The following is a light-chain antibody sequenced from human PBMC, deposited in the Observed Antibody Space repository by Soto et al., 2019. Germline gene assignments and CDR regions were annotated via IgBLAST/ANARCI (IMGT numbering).Light chain of an antibody. J-gene: IGLJ2*01. Sequence: QSVLTQPASVSGSPGQSITISCTGTNSDVGNYNHVSWYQQHPGKAPKLMIYEVSKRPSGVSNRFSGSKSANTASLTISGLQAEGEAVYYCCSFARSSTWIFGGGTKVTVL. V-gene: IGLV2-23*02. CDR3: CSFARSSTWI. CDR2: EVS. CDR1: NSDVGNYNH.